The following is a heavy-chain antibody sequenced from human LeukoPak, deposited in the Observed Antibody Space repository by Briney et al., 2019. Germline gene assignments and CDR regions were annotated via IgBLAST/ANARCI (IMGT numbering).Heavy chain of an antibody. Sequence: GASVKISCKVSGYTLTELSMHWVRQAPGKGLEWMGGFDPEDGETIYAQKFQGRVTMTEDTSTDTAYMELSSLRSEDTAVYYCATALLTTVTFQHWGQGTLVTVSS. CDR2: FDPEDGET. D-gene: IGHD4-17*01. CDR1: GYTLTELS. V-gene: IGHV1-24*01. CDR3: ATALLTTVTFQH. J-gene: IGHJ1*01.